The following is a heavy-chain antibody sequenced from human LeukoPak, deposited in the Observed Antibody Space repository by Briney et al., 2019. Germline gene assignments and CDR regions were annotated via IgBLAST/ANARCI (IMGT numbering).Heavy chain of an antibody. D-gene: IGHD3-10*01. CDR2: IHYSGST. J-gene: IGHJ4*02. CDR3: LRSHGAY. V-gene: IGHV4-39*01. CDR1: GCSISRSVYL. Sequence: AETLSLTCTVFGCSISRSVYLWGWVRQPPGKGLELIGNIHYSGSTYYNPSLKSRVTISVDTYKNQFSLNLRSVTAAATAVYYCLRSHGAYWGQGTLVTVSS.